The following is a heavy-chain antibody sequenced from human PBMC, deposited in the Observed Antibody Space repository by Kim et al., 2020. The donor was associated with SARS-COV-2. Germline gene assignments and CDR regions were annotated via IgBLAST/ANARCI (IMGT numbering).Heavy chain of an antibody. CDR1: GFSFSTHN. D-gene: IGHD6-6*01. CDR3: ARVWGGRSSLDY. Sequence: GGSLRLSCAASGFSFSTHNMNWVRQAPGKGLEWVSHISGSGTTIYYADSVRGRFTVSRDNAKNSLFLQMNSLRDEDTAVYYCARVWGGRSSLDYWGQGTLVIVSS. J-gene: IGHJ4*02. CDR2: ISGSGTTI. V-gene: IGHV3-48*02.